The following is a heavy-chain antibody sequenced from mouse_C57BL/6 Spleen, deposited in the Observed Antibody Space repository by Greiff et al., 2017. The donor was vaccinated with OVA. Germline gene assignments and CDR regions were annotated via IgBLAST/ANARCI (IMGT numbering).Heavy chain of an antibody. J-gene: IGHJ1*03. D-gene: IGHD1-1*02. CDR3: ARGPDMDFDV. V-gene: IGHV1-69*01. CDR2: IDPSDSYT. Sequence: VQLQQSGAELVMPGASVKLSCKASGYTFTSYWMHWVKQRPGQGLEWIGEIDPSDSYTNYNQKFKGKSTLTVDKSSSTAYMQLSSLTSEDSAVYYCARGPDMDFDVWGTGTTVTVSS. CDR1: GYTFTSYW.